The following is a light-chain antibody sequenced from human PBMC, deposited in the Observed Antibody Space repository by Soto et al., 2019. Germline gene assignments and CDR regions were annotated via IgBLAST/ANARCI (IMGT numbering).Light chain of an antibody. CDR3: QQSYSTGGT. Sequence: DIPMTQSPSSLSASVGDRVTITCRASQSISSYLNWYQQKPGKAPKLLIYAASSLQSGVPSRFSGSGSGTDFTLTISSLQPEDFATYYCQQSYSTGGTFGQGTKVEIK. CDR1: QSISSY. V-gene: IGKV1-39*01. J-gene: IGKJ1*01. CDR2: AAS.